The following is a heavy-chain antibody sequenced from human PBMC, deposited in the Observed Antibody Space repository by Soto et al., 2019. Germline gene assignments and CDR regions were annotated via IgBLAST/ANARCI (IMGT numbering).Heavy chain of an antibody. J-gene: IGHJ4*02. D-gene: IGHD3-10*01. Sequence: EVQLVESGGCLVKPGGSLRLSCTASGFNFNNAWMSWVRQAPGKGMEWLGRSKSVPDGDKTDYAAPVKGRFTISRDDSQNLFYLLMDGLRTEDSAIYYSTTAPNYFGSGSSARDYWGLGTLVTVSS. CDR1: GFNFNNAW. CDR2: SKSVPDGDKT. V-gene: IGHV3-15*01. CDR3: TTAPNYFGSGSSARDY.